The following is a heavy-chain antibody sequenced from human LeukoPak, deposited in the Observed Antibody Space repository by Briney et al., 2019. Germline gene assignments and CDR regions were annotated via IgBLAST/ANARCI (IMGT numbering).Heavy chain of an antibody. V-gene: IGHV1-8*01. CDR3: ARGNKQGPTYIWGSYRYLFDY. CDR2: MNTNSGNT. Sequence: ASLKVSRKASGYTFTSYDINWVRQATGQGLEWMGWMNTNSGNTGSTQKFQGRVTMTRNTSISTAYMNLSSLRSEDTAVYYCARGNKQGPTYIWGSYRYLFDYWGQGTLVTVSS. J-gene: IGHJ4*02. D-gene: IGHD3-16*02. CDR1: GYTFTSYD.